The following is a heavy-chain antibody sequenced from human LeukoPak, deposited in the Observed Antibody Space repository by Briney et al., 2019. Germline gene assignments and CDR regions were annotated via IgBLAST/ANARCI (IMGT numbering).Heavy chain of an antibody. CDR3: ARTVSGWYPFAFDI. J-gene: IGHJ3*02. Sequence: PSETLSLTCTVSGGSISSYYWSWIRQPPGKGLEWIGYIYYSGSTNYNTSLKSRVTISVDTSKNQFSLELSSVTAADTAVYYCARTVSGWYPFAFDIWGQGTMVTVSS. V-gene: IGHV4-59*01. CDR2: IYYSGST. D-gene: IGHD6-19*01. CDR1: GGSISSYY.